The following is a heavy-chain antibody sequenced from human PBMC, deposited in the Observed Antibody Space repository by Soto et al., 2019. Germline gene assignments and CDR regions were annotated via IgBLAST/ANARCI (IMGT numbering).Heavy chain of an antibody. V-gene: IGHV3-33*01. J-gene: IGHJ6*02. Sequence: GASLRLSFSASGFTFSSYGMHWVRQAPGKGLEWGAVIWYDGGNKYYADSVKGRFTISRDNSKNTLYLQMNSLRAEATAVYYCARDYYGSGSYYGYYYYYGMDVWGQGTTVPVSS. CDR1: GFTFSSYG. D-gene: IGHD3-10*01. CDR3: ARDYYGSGSYYGYYYYYGMDV. CDR2: IWYDGGNK.